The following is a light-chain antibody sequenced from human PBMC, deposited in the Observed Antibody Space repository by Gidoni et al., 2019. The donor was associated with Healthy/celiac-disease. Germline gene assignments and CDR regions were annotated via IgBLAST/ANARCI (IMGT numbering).Light chain of an antibody. J-gene: IGLJ3*02. CDR2: GKN. CDR1: SLRNYF. V-gene: IGLV3-19*01. CDR3: NSRDSSGNHP. Sequence: SSELTQDPAVSVALGQIVRITCQGDSLRNYFASWYQQKPGQAPVPVIYGKNNRPSGIPDRFSGSSSGNTASLTITGAQAEDEADYYCNSRDSSGNHPFGGGTKLTVL.